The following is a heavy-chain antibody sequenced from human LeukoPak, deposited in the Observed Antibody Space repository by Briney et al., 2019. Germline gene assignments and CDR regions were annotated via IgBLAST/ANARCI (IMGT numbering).Heavy chain of an antibody. CDR1: GGSISSSSYY. CDR3: ARHVSGSAMMHYFDY. J-gene: IGHJ4*02. D-gene: IGHD5-18*01. CDR2: IYYSGSS. Sequence: SETLSLTCTVSGGSISSSSYYWGWIRQSPGKGPEWIGSIYYSGSSSYNPSLQSRVSISVDTSKNHISLKVFSLTAADTALYYCARHVSGSAMMHYFDYWGQGNLVTVSS. V-gene: IGHV4-39*01.